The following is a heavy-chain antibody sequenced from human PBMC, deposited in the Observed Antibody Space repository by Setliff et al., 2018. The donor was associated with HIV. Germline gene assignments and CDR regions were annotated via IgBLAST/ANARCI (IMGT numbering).Heavy chain of an antibody. D-gene: IGHD5-12*01. CDR1: GYIFTSYW. CDR2: IYPADSDT. CDR3: ARLPGTWLQSLWERAPYYFDY. Sequence: GESLKISCKGSGYIFTSYWIAWVRQMPGKGLEWMGNIYPADSDTRYSPSFQGQVTISADKSISTAFLQWNSLRASDTAMYYCARLPGTWLQSLWERAPYYFDYWGPGTLVTVSS. V-gene: IGHV5-51*01. J-gene: IGHJ4*02.